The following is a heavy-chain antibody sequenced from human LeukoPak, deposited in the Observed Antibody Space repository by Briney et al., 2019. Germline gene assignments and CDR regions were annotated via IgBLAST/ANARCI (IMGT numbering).Heavy chain of an antibody. J-gene: IGHJ4*02. Sequence: GRSLRLSCAASGFTFSSYAMSWVRQAPGKGLEWVSAISGSGGSTYYADSVKGRFTISRDNSKNTLYLQMNSLRAEGTAVYYCAKETRPWGYFDYWGQGTLVTVSS. CDR3: AKETRPWGYFDY. CDR1: GFTFSSYA. D-gene: IGHD7-27*01. CDR2: ISGSGGST. V-gene: IGHV3-23*01.